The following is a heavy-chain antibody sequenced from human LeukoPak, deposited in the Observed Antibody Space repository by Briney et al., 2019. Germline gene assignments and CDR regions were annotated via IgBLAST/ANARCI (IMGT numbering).Heavy chain of an antibody. CDR1: GSSISSGDYY. CDR2: IYYSGST. V-gene: IGHV4-30-4*08. D-gene: IGHD3-10*01. J-gene: IGHJ3*02. Sequence: SQTLSLTCTVSGSSISSGDYYWSWIRQPPGKGLEWIGYIYYSGSTYYNPSLKSRVTISVDTSKNQFSLKLSSVTAADTAVYYCARDSRYYGSGGTDAFDIWGQGTMVTVSS. CDR3: ARDSRYYGSGGTDAFDI.